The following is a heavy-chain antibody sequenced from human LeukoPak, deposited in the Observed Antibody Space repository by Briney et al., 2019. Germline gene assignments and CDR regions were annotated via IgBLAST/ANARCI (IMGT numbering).Heavy chain of an antibody. CDR3: ARVPIRVRDVFHFDY. CDR1: GGTFSSYA. Sequence: SVKVSCKASGGTFSSYAISWVRQAPGQGLEWMGRIIPILGVANYAQKFQGRVTITADKSTSTAYMELSSLRSEDTAVYYCARVPIRVRDVFHFDYWGQGTLVTVSS. V-gene: IGHV1-69*04. J-gene: IGHJ4*02. D-gene: IGHD3-10*01. CDR2: IIPILGVA.